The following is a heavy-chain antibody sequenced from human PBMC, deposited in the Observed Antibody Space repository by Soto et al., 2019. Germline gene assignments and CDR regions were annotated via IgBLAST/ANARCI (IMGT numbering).Heavy chain of an antibody. Sequence: QVQLQQWGAGLLKPSETLSLTCAVYGGSFSGYYWSWIRQPPGKGLEWIGEINHSGSTNYNPSLKSPVTISVDTSKNQFSLKLSSVTAADTAVYYCARGPVVPAAKNYYYYMDVWGKGTTVTVSS. CDR3: ARGPVVPAAKNYYYYMDV. J-gene: IGHJ6*03. D-gene: IGHD2-2*01. V-gene: IGHV4-34*01. CDR2: INHSGST. CDR1: GGSFSGYY.